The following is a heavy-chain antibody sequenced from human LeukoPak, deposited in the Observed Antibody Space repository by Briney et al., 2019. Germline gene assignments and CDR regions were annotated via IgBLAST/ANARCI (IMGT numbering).Heavy chain of an antibody. Sequence: SVKVSCKASAGTFRGYAINWVRQAPGQGLEWVGRIIPMFGAKDYAQKFQGTVTISADRSTNTASMELFSLRFEDTAVYYCAREGSRIPSWGNAFDLWGQGTMVTVSS. V-gene: IGHV1-69*06. CDR3: AREGSRIPSWGNAFDL. J-gene: IGHJ3*01. CDR2: IIPMFGAK. CDR1: AGTFRGYA. D-gene: IGHD2/OR15-2a*01.